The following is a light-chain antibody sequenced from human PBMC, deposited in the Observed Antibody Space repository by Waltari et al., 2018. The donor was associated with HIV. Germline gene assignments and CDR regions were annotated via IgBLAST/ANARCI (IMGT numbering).Light chain of an antibody. J-gene: IGKJ2*01. CDR3: QQYGNSPALYT. CDR2: AAS. V-gene: IGKV3-20*01. CDR1: QSVSSSS. Sequence: EIVLTQSPGTLSLSPGERATLSCRASQSVSSSSLAWYQQKAGQAPRLLIYAASIRATGILDRFSGSGSGTDFTLTISRLEPEDFAVYYCQQYGNSPALYTFGQGTKLEIK.